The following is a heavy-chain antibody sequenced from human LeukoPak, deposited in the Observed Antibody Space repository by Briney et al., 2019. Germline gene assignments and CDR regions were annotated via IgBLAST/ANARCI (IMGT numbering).Heavy chain of an antibody. V-gene: IGHV4-34*01. J-gene: IGHJ4*02. CDR1: GGSFSGYY. CDR2: INHSGST. Sequence: SETLSLTCAVYGGSFSGYYWSWIRQPPGKGLEWIGEINHSGSTNYNPSLKSRVTISVDTSKNQFSLKLSSVTAADTAVYYCARGHYVWESYRHGETFDYWGQGILVTVSS. CDR3: ARGHYVWESYRHGETFDY. D-gene: IGHD3-16*02.